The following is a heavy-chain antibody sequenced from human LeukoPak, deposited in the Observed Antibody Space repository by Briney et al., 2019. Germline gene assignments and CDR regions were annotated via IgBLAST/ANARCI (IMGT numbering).Heavy chain of an antibody. V-gene: IGHV4-4*07. CDR2: IYTSGST. J-gene: IGHJ5*02. Sequence: SETLSLTCTVSGGSISSYYWSWIRQPAGKGLEWIGRIYTSGSTNYNPSLKSRVTISVDTSKNQFSLKLSSVTAADTAVYYCARDRAAAGTYNWFDPWGQGTLVTVSS. D-gene: IGHD6-13*01. CDR3: ARDRAAAGTYNWFDP. CDR1: GGSISSYY.